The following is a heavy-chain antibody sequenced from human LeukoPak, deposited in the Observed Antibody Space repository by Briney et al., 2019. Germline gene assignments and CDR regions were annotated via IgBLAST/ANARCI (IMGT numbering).Heavy chain of an antibody. V-gene: IGHV3-73*01. CDR1: GFTFSGSA. CDR2: IRSKANSYAT. Sequence: GGSLRLSCAASGFTFSGSAMHWVRQASGKGLEWVGRIRSKANSYATAYAASVKGRFTISRDDSKNTAYLQMNSLKTEDTAVYYCARSRSYYPADYWGQGTPVTVSS. D-gene: IGHD1-26*01. J-gene: IGHJ4*02. CDR3: ARSRSYYPADY.